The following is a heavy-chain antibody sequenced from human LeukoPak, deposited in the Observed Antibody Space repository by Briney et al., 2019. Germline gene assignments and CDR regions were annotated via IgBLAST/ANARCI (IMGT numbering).Heavy chain of an antibody. Sequence: GRSLRLSCAASGFTFGDYAMSWFRQAPGKGLEWVGFIRSKAYGGTTEYAASVKGRFTISRDDSKSIAYLQMNSLKTEDTAVYYCTRVPGGGITLTYDAFDIWGQGTMVTVSS. CDR1: GFTFGDYA. CDR2: IRSKAYGGTT. J-gene: IGHJ3*02. V-gene: IGHV3-49*03. D-gene: IGHD3-10*01. CDR3: TRVPGGGITLTYDAFDI.